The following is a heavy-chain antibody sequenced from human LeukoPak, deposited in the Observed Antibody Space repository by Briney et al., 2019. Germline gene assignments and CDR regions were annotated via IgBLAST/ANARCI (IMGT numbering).Heavy chain of an antibody. Sequence: GGSLRLSCAASGFTFSIYAMSWVRQAPWKGLEWVSGISGSGVSTYYADSVKGRFTISRDNSKNTLYLQMNSLRAEDTAVYYCAKAGSGWIFDNWGQGTLVTVSS. D-gene: IGHD6-19*01. CDR3: AKAGSGWIFDN. CDR2: ISGSGVST. V-gene: IGHV3-23*01. J-gene: IGHJ4*02. CDR1: GFTFSIYA.